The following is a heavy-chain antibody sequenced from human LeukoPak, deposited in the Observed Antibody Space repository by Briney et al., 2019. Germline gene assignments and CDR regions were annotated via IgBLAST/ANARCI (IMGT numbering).Heavy chain of an antibody. CDR3: AGETGDYFDY. Sequence: PSESLSLTCTVSGGSISSGASDWSWLREHPGKGLEWIGHIYYSGTTYYTPSRKSRVNISVDTSKNQCSVKLSSVTGADTAVDYCAGETGDYFDYWGQGTLVTVSS. J-gene: IGHJ4*02. CDR1: GGSISSGASD. V-gene: IGHV4-31*03. D-gene: IGHD7-27*01. CDR2: IYYSGTT.